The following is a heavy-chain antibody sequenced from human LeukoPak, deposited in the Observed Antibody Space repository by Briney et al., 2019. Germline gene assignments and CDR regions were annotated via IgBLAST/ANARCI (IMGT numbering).Heavy chain of an antibody. Sequence: KSSETLSLTCTVSGVSMTPYYRSWIRQPPGKGLEWIGYISHSGSTNYNPSLKSRATLSLDTSENHLSLRLSSVTAADTAVYYCASYFFDQSKALDIWGQGTVVTVSA. J-gene: IGHJ3*02. V-gene: IGHV4-59*01. CDR3: ASYFFDQSKALDI. D-gene: IGHD3-9*01. CDR1: GVSMTPYY. CDR2: ISHSGST.